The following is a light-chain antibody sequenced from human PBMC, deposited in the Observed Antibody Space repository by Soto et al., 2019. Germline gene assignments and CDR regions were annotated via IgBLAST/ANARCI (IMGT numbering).Light chain of an antibody. CDR1: QSVSSF. J-gene: IGKJ4*01. V-gene: IGKV3-20*01. CDR2: GAS. Sequence: EIVLTQSPGTLSLSPGERATLSCRASQSVSSFLAWYQQKPGQAPRLLIYGASSRATGIPDRISGSGSGTDFTLTITRLEPEAFAVYYCQQYANSPLTLGGGTKVEIK. CDR3: QQYANSPLT.